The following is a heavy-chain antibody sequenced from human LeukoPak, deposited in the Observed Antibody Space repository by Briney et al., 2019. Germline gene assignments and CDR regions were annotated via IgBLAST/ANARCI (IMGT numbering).Heavy chain of an antibody. J-gene: IGHJ4*02. CDR2: INHSGST. CDR3: AADYVWGSYRTIDY. D-gene: IGHD3-16*02. V-gene: IGHV4-34*01. Sequence: SETLSLTCAVYGGSFSGYYWSWIRQPPGKGLEWIGEINHSGSTNYNPSLKSRVTISVDTSKNQFSLKLSSVTAADTAVYYCAADYVWGSYRTIDYWGQGTLVTVYS. CDR1: GGSFSGYY.